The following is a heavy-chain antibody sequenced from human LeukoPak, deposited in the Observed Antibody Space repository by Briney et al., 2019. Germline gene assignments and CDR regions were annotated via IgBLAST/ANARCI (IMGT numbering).Heavy chain of an antibody. V-gene: IGHV3-33*06. Sequence: GGSLRLSCAASGFTFSSYGMHWVRQAPSKGLEWVAVIWYDGSNKYYADSVKGRFTISRDNSKNTLYLQMNSLRAEDTAVYYCAKATYYYDSSGYDYWGQGTLVTVSS. D-gene: IGHD3-22*01. CDR2: IWYDGSNK. J-gene: IGHJ4*02. CDR3: AKATYYYDSSGYDY. CDR1: GFTFSSYG.